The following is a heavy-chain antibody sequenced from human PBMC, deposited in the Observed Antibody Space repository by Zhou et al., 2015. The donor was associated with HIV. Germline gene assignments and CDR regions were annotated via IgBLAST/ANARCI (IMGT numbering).Heavy chain of an antibody. Sequence: QVQLVQSGAEVKKPGSSVKVSCKASGGTFSSYAISWVRQAPGQGLEWMGGIIPIFGTANYAQKFQGRVTITADESTSTAYMELSSLRSEDTAVYYCARGSCSGGSCYLGVGAFDIWGQGTMVTVSS. CDR2: IIPIFGTA. CDR3: ARGSCSGGSCYLGVGAFDI. J-gene: IGHJ3*02. CDR1: GGTFSSYA. D-gene: IGHD2-15*01. V-gene: IGHV1-69*01.